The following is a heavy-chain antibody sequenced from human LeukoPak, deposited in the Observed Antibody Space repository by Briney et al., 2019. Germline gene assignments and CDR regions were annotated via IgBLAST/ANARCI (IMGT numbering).Heavy chain of an antibody. Sequence: AQTLSLTCTVPGGSIRSGGDYWSWIRQHPGKGLEWIGYIHYSESTYYNPSLRSRVTISVDTSKNQFSLKLNSVTAADTAVYFCARGHEDYDSSGYYCFDYWGQGTLV. CDR2: IHYSEST. J-gene: IGHJ4*02. D-gene: IGHD3-22*01. V-gene: IGHV4-31*03. CDR1: GGSIRSGGDY. CDR3: ARGHEDYDSSGYYCFDY.